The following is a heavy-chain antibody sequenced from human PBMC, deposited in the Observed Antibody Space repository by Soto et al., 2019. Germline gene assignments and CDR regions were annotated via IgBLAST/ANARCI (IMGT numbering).Heavy chain of an antibody. V-gene: IGHV4-39*01. CDR1: SASLGSSTYY. Sequence: ETLSLTCSVSSASLGSSTYYWSWIRQPPGRGPEWIGSIYYSGNTYYKPSLKSRVSISIDTSRNQFSLKLTSVTAADTAVYYCARHSPPFFYGSGPWDVWGQGTTVTVSS. CDR2: IYYSGNT. CDR3: ARHSPPFFYGSGPWDV. J-gene: IGHJ6*02. D-gene: IGHD3-10*01.